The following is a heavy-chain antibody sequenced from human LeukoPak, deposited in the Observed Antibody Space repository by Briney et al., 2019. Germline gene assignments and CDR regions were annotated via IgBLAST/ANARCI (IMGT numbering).Heavy chain of an antibody. J-gene: IGHJ4*02. D-gene: IGHD3-3*01. V-gene: IGHV4-59*01. CDR3: AREGFWSGSFDY. CDR1: GGYISSYY. CDR2: IYYSGST. Sequence: SETLSLTCTVSGGYISSYYWSWIRQPPGKGLEWIGYIYYSGSTNYNPSLKSRATISVDTSKNQFSLKLSSVTAADTAVYYCAREGFWSGSFDYWGQGTLVTVSS.